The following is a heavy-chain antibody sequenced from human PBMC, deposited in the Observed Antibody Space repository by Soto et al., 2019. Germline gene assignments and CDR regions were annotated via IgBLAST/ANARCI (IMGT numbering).Heavy chain of an antibody. CDR3: ARDPWAADY. V-gene: IGHV3-66*01. CDR2: IYSGGST. D-gene: IGHD3-16*01. CDR1: GVTGITKY. J-gene: IGHJ4*02. Sequence: GGSLRLSCAASGVTGITKYMSWVRQAPGKGLEWVSVIYSGGSTFYADSVRGRFTISRDNSKNTVNLQMNSLRAEDTAVYYCARDPWAADYWGQGTLVTVSS.